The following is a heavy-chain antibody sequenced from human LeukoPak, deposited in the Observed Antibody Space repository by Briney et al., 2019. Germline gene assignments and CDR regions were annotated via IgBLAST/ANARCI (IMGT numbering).Heavy chain of an antibody. J-gene: IGHJ6*03. CDR1: GYTFTSYA. Sequence: ASVKVSCKASGYTFTSYAINWVRQATGQGLAWMGWMNPNRGNPGYAQKFQRRVTMTRNPSISTAYMELSSLRSEDTAVYDCAREGAIQFKHLYYYDSSGYQGYYYMDVWGKGTTVTVSS. CDR2: MNPNRGNP. D-gene: IGHD3-22*01. V-gene: IGHV1-8*01. CDR3: AREGAIQFKHLYYYDSSGYQGYYYMDV.